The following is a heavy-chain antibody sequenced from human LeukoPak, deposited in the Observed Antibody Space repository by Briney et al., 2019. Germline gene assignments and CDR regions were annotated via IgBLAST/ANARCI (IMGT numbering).Heavy chain of an antibody. CDR1: GGSISSGGYS. V-gene: IGHV4-30-2*01. D-gene: IGHD5-18*01. Sequence: SETLSLTCAVSGGSISSGGYSWSWIRQPPGKGLEWIGYIYHSGSTYYNPSLKSRVTISVDRSKNQFSLKLSSVTAADTAVYYCVRSIGTALKGVYFDYWGQGTLVTVSS. CDR2: IYHSGST. CDR3: VRSIGTALKGVYFDY. J-gene: IGHJ4*02.